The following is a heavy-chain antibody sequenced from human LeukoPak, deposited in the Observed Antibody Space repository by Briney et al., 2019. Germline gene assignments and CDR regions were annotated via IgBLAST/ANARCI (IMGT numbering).Heavy chain of an antibody. J-gene: IGHJ4*02. CDR2: ISATGGTI. CDR1: GFTFSSNG. V-gene: IGHV3-48*01. D-gene: IGHD3-10*01. CDR3: ARGGGVVRGVISQFDY. Sequence: GGSLRLSCAASGFTFSSNGMNWVRQAPGKGLEWVSYISATGGTIYYADSVKGRFTISRDNAKNSLYLQMNSLRAEDTAVYYCARGGGVVRGVISQFDYWGQGTLVTVSS.